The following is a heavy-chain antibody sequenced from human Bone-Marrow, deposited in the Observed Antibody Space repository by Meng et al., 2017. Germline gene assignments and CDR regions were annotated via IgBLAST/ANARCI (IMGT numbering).Heavy chain of an antibody. Sequence: ASVLVSCNAAGDTFISDDNNWLLHATGEGLQWMVWMNPSSGNTDYAQKFQGRVTMSRNTSISTAYMELSSLRSEDTAVYYCARIEQWLPDTWGQGTLVTVSS. D-gene: IGHD6-19*01. CDR2: MNPSSGNT. CDR1: GDTFISDD. J-gene: IGHJ5*02. V-gene: IGHV1-8*01. CDR3: ARIEQWLPDT.